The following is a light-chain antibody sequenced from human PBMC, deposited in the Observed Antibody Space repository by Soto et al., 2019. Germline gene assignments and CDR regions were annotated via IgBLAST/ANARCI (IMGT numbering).Light chain of an antibody. CDR1: SSNIGAGYD. Sequence: QSALTQSPSVSGAPGQRVTISCTGSSSNIGAGYDLHWYQQVPGTAPKLLIYGNNNRPSGVPDRFSGSKSGTSASLAITGLQAEDEADYYCQSYDSSLSVVFGGGTKLTVL. V-gene: IGLV1-40*01. J-gene: IGLJ2*01. CDR3: QSYDSSLSVV. CDR2: GNN.